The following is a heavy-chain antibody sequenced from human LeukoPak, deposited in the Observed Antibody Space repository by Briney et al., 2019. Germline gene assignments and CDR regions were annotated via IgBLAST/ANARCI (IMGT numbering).Heavy chain of an antibody. CDR1: GGSISSYY. Sequence: KPSETLSLTCTVSGGSISSYYWSWIRQPAGKGLERIGRIYTSGSTNYNPSLKSRVTMSVDTSKNQFSLKLSSVTAADTAVYYCARDYERYQLLNDAFDIWGQGTMVTVSS. D-gene: IGHD2-2*01. CDR2: IYTSGST. J-gene: IGHJ3*02. CDR3: ARDYERYQLLNDAFDI. V-gene: IGHV4-4*07.